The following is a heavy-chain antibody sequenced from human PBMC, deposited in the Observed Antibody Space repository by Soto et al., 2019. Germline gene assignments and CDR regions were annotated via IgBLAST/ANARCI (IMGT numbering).Heavy chain of an antibody. Sequence: QAHLEQSGAELKRPGASVKVSCKASGYTFSDFDINWLRQASGQGPEWMGWMNAKSGDTFFPQRFQGKFNISWDTSLSTAYMDVGSLPSDDTAIYYCARGNPFNSAGFDVWGQGTTVAVSS. CDR3: ARGNPFNSAGFDV. CDR1: GYTFSDFD. D-gene: IGHD2-21*01. J-gene: IGHJ6*02. V-gene: IGHV1-8*01. CDR2: MNAKSGDT.